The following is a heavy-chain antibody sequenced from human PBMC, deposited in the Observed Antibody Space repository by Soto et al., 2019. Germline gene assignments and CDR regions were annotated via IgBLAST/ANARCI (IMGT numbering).Heavy chain of an antibody. V-gene: IGHV3-15*01. CDR2: IKSKTDGGTT. J-gene: IGHJ4*02. CDR3: TTGSITMVRGY. Sequence: EVQLVESGGGLVKPGGTLRLSCAASGFTFSNSWMSWVRQAPGKGLEWVGRIKSKTDGGTTDYAAPVKGRFTISSDDSKNTLYLQMNSLKTEDTAVYYCTTGSITMVRGYWGQGTLVTVAS. D-gene: IGHD3-10*01. CDR1: GFTFSNSW.